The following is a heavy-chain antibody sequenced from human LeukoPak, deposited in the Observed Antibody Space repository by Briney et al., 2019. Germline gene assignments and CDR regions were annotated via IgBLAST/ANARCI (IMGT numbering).Heavy chain of an antibody. CDR2: ISSSSSTT. Sequence: GGSLRLSCAASGFTFSSYYMNWVRQAPGKGLEWVSYISSSSSTTDYADSVKGRFTISRDNAKNSLYLQMNSLRAEDTAVYYCARGITLVRGLSLDYWGQGTLVTVSS. CDR3: ARGITLVRGLSLDY. CDR1: GFTFSSYY. J-gene: IGHJ4*02. V-gene: IGHV3-48*04. D-gene: IGHD3-10*01.